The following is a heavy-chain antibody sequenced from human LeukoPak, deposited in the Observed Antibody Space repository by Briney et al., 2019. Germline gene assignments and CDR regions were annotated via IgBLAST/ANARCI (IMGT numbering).Heavy chain of an antibody. D-gene: IGHD5-24*01. Sequence: GGSLRLSCAASGFIFSGYNMNWVRQAPGKGLEWVSSISSSSSYTYYADSVKGRFTISRDDAKNSLYLQMNSLRAEDTAVYYCARDRDGYKQGAFDIWGQGTMVTVSS. CDR1: GFIFSGYN. J-gene: IGHJ3*02. CDR3: ARDRDGYKQGAFDI. V-gene: IGHV3-21*01. CDR2: ISSSSSYT.